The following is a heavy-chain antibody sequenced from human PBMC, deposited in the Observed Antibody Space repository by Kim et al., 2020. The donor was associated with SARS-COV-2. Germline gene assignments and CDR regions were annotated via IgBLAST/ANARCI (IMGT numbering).Heavy chain of an antibody. V-gene: IGHV4-39*01. CDR3: ARLDYGGKSVRFDY. Sequence: SETLSLTCTVSGGSISSSSYYWGWIRQPPGKGLEWIGSIYYSGSTYYNPSLKSRVTISVDTSKNQFSLKLSSVTAADTAVYYCARLDYGGKSVRFDYWGQGTLVTVSS. D-gene: IGHD4-17*01. CDR1: GGSISSSSYY. CDR2: IYYSGST. J-gene: IGHJ4*02.